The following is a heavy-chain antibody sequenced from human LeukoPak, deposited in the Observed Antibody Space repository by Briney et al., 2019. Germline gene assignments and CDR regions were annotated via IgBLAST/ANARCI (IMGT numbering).Heavy chain of an antibody. D-gene: IGHD3-22*01. CDR2: ISGSGGRT. CDR1: GFTFSSYA. CDR3: AKALLHYDSSGYYRD. V-gene: IGHV3-23*01. J-gene: IGHJ4*02. Sequence: GGSLRLSCAASGFTFSSYAMSWVRQAPGKGLEWVSGISGSGGRTYYAESVKGRLTISRDNSKNTLYLQMNSLRAEDTAVYYCAKALLHYDSSGYYRDWGQGTLVTVSS.